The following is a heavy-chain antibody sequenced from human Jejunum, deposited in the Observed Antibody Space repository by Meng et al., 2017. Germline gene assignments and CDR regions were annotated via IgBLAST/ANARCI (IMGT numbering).Heavy chain of an antibody. D-gene: IGHD5-18*01. CDR3: AKGGYSFGYNDF. CDR2: ISDSGGRI. CDR1: GFSFSTYA. J-gene: IGHJ5*01. Sequence: GESLKISCAASGFSFSTYAMSLLRQAPGKGLEWVSVISDSGGRIYYADSVRGRFTISRDNSKSTVYLQMDSLRAEDTAVYYCAKGGYSFGYNDFWGHGTLVTVSS. V-gene: IGHV3-23*01.